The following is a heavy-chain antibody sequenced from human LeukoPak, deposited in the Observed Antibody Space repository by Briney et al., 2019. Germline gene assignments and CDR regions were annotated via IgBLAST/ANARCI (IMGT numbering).Heavy chain of an antibody. V-gene: IGHV3-30*02. J-gene: IGHJ4*02. CDR1: GFTFSSYG. D-gene: IGHD3-22*01. Sequence: GGSLRLSCAASGFTFSSYGMHWVRQAPGKGLEWVAFIRYDGSNKYYADSVKCRFTISRDNSKNTLYLQMNSLRAEDTAVYYCARDYYDSSGYYFAPGSVRDFDYWGQGTLVTVSS. CDR3: ARDYYDSSGYYFAPGSVRDFDY. CDR2: IRYDGSNK.